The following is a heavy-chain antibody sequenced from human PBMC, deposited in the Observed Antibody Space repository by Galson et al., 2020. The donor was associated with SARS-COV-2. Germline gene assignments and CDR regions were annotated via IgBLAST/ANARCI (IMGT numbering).Heavy chain of an antibody. D-gene: IGHD3-9*01. Sequence: KIGESLKISCAASGFTFSSYSMNWVRQAPGKGLEWVSSISSSSSYIYYADSVKGRFTISRDNAKNSLYLQMNSLRAEDTAVYYCARDSHSLILTGYYYYWGQGTLVTVSS. CDR1: GFTFSSYS. CDR3: ARDSHSLILTGYYYY. CDR2: ISSSSSYI. J-gene: IGHJ4*02. V-gene: IGHV3-21*01.